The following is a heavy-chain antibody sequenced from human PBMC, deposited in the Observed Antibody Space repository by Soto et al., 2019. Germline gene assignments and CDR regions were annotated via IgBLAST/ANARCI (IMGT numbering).Heavy chain of an antibody. CDR3: ATSNPTCPGCYS. J-gene: IGHJ5*02. D-gene: IGHD3-10*01. CDR1: GVSISSGY. V-gene: IGHV4-59*01. Sequence: SETLSLTCIVSGVSISSGYCTWIRQSPGKGLEWIGYISHSGLRHYRASLQSRLTMSIETSKNQFSLNLTSVTAADTAIYYCATSNPTCPGCYSWGQGTLVTVSS. CDR2: ISHSGLR.